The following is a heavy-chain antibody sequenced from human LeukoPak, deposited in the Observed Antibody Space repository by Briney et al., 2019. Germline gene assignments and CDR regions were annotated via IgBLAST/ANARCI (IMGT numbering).Heavy chain of an antibody. CDR3: ARGLTGAAAGRRYFDY. CDR2: ISAYSLNT. J-gene: IGHJ4*02. Sequence: GASVKVSCKASGYTFTSYGISWVRQAPGQGLEWMGWISAYSLNTNYAQNFQGRVTMTTDTSTSTAYMELRSLRSDDTAVFYCARGLTGAAAGRRYFDYWGQGTLVTVSS. CDR1: GYTFTSYG. V-gene: IGHV1-18*01. D-gene: IGHD6-13*01.